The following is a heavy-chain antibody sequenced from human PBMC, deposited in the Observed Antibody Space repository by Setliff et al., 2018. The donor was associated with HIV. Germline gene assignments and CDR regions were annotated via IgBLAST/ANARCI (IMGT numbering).Heavy chain of an antibody. V-gene: IGHV4-61*02. CDR1: GDSIRSSSYY. CDR3: ARVVGYYDSSGYPNYYYNYMDV. CDR2: IYTSGST. D-gene: IGHD3-22*01. J-gene: IGHJ6*03. Sequence: SETLSLTCTVSGDSIRSSSYYWSWIRQPAGKGLEWIGRIYTSGSTNYNPSLKSRVTMSVDTSKNQFSLKLSSVTAADTAVYYCARVVGYYDSSGYPNYYYNYMDVWGTGTTVTVSS.